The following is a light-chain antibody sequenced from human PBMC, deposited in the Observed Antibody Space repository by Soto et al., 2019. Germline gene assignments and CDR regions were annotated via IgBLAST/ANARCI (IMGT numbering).Light chain of an antibody. V-gene: IGKV1-39*01. CDR1: QSISSC. J-gene: IGKJ5*01. Sequence: IQMTQSPSSLSASVGDRVTITCRASQSISSCLNWYQQKPGRAPKLLINAASRFETGVPSRFSGSGSGTDFSLTIGGLHPEDFGAYSCQQSYSTPPTFRQGTRLEIK. CDR2: AAS. CDR3: QQSYSTPPT.